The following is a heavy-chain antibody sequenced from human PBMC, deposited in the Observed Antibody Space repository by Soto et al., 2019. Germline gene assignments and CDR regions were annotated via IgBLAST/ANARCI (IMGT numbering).Heavy chain of an antibody. J-gene: IGHJ4*02. CDR3: ARPIGALSTTDSTY. Sequence: GESLKISCKGSGYHFANYWIGWVRQMPGKGLEWMGFIYPSDSDTRYGPSFQGQVTISADKSISTAYLQWSILKASDTAMYYCARPIGALSTTDSTYWGQGIRVTVSS. CDR2: IYPSDSDT. V-gene: IGHV5-51*01. CDR1: GYHFANYW. D-gene: IGHD2-2*01.